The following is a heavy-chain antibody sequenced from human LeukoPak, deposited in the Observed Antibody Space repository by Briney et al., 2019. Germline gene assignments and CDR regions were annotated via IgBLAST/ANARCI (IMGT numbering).Heavy chain of an antibody. Sequence: ASVKVSCKASGYTFTGYYMHWVRQAPGQGLEWMGWINPNSGGTNYAQKFQGRVTMSRDTSISTAYMELSRLRSDDTAVYYCARGFPPRIHYDSSGSYSFHFDYWGQGTLVTVSS. D-gene: IGHD3-22*01. V-gene: IGHV1-2*02. CDR1: GYTFTGYY. CDR3: ARGFPPRIHYDSSGSYSFHFDY. J-gene: IGHJ4*02. CDR2: INPNSGGT.